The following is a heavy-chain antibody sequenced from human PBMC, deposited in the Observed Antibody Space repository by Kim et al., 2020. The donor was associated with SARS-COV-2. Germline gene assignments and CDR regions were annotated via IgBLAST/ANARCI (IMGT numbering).Heavy chain of an antibody. CDR1: GFTFSSYA. Sequence: GGSLRLSCAASGFTFSSYAMSWVRQAPGKGLEWVSAISGSGGSTYYADSVKGRFTISRDNSKNTLYLQMNSLRAEDTAVYYCAKGGQIAVAGTGYYYYGMDVWGQGTTVTVSS. CDR2: ISGSGGST. CDR3: AKGGQIAVAGTGYYYYGMDV. J-gene: IGHJ6*02. V-gene: IGHV3-23*01. D-gene: IGHD6-19*01.